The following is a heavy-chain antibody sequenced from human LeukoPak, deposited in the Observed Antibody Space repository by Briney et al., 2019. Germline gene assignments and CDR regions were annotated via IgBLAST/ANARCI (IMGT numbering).Heavy chain of an antibody. Sequence: SEILSLTCTVSGGSNNSYYWSWIRQPPGKGLEWIGYTHPSGNTNYSPSLKSRVTISIDTSRNQFSLKLSSVTAADTAMYYCARKAPKKGWFDPWGQGTLVTVSS. CDR1: GGSNNSYY. J-gene: IGHJ5*02. CDR2: THPSGNT. CDR3: ARKAPKKGWFDP. V-gene: IGHV4-4*09.